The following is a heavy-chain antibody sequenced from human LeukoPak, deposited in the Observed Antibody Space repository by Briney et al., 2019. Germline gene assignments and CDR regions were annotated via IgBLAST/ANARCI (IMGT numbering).Heavy chain of an antibody. V-gene: IGHV3-30*18. CDR1: GFTFSSYG. D-gene: IGHD4-17*01. Sequence: GGSLRLSCAASGFTFSSYGMHWVRQAPGKGLEWVAVISYDGSNKYYADSVKGRFTISRDNSKNTLYLQMNNLRVDDTAVYYCSKKGQGEDYGRPGWGQGTLVTVSS. CDR3: SKKGQGEDYGRPG. J-gene: IGHJ4*02. CDR2: ISYDGSNK.